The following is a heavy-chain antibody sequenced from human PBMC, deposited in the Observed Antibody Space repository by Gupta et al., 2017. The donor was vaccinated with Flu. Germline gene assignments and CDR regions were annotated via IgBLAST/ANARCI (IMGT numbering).Heavy chain of an antibody. V-gene: IGHV3-21*01. CDR2: ISNSSSYI. D-gene: IGHD3-22*01. CDR3: GGPVDYDSST. J-gene: IGHJ4*02. CDR1: GFTFSSYS. Sequence: EVQLVESGGGLVKPGGSLRLYCAASGFTFSSYSLTWVRQAPGKGLEWVSSISNSSSYIYYADSVKGRFTISRDNAKNSLYLQMNSLRAEDTAVYYCGGPVDYDSSTGGQGTLVTVSS.